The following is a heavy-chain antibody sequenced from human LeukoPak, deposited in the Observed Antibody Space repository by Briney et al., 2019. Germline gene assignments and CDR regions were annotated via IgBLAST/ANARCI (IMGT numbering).Heavy chain of an antibody. Sequence: GGSLRLSCAASGFSVSIKYMNWVRQAPGKGLEWVSILYSSGTTYYANSVKGRFTISRDNSENKLFLQMNSLRAEDTAVYYCAKPGSSRGIAGRRPTKYYFDYWGQGTLVTVSS. CDR2: LYSSGTT. J-gene: IGHJ4*02. CDR3: AKPGSSRGIAGRRPTKYYFDY. CDR1: GFSVSIKY. D-gene: IGHD6-6*01. V-gene: IGHV3-53*01.